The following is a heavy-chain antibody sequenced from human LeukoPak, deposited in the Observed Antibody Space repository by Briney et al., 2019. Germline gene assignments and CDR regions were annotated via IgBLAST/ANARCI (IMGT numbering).Heavy chain of an antibody. J-gene: IGHJ4*02. Sequence: PSETLSLTCTVSGGSISSSSYYWGWIRQPPGKGLEWIGSIYYSGSTYYNPSLKSRDTISVDTSKNQFSLKLSSVTAADTAVYYCARVTAYDGSGYYKYYFDYWGQGTLVTVSS. CDR2: IYYSGST. V-gene: IGHV4-39*01. CDR1: GGSISSSSYY. D-gene: IGHD3-22*01. CDR3: ARVTAYDGSGYYKYYFDY.